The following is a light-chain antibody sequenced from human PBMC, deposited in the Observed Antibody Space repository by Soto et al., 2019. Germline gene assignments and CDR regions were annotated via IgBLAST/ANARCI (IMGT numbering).Light chain of an antibody. Sequence: DFQTTQSPSSLSAAVGYRITITCRASQSIGSSLNWFQQNTGQTPTVLICAASSLQSVVPSRFSGSGSGTDFPLTISRLQPEDLATYYCQQSYRTPPTFGPGTKVDIK. CDR3: QQSYRTPPT. V-gene: IGKV1-39*01. CDR2: AAS. CDR1: QSIGSS. J-gene: IGKJ3*01.